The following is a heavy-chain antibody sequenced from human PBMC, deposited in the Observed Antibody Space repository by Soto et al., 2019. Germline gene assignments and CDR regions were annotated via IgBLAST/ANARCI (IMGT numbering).Heavy chain of an antibody. Sequence: EVQLLESGGGLVQPGGSLRLSCAASGFLFSRYAMSWVRQAPGKGLEWVSVISDIGTTYYADFLKGRFTVSRDNSKDTLHLHTNSLRADDTAIYYCAKDLSALVRGVIPTGMDDWGQGTMVTVSS. CDR1: GFLFSRYA. J-gene: IGHJ6*02. CDR3: AKDLSALVRGVIPTGMDD. CDR2: ISDIGTT. V-gene: IGHV3-23*01. D-gene: IGHD3-10*01.